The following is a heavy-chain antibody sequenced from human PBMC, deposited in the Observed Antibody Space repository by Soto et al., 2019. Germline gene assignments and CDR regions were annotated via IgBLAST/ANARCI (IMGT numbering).Heavy chain of an antibody. J-gene: IGHJ5*02. CDR1: GGSISSGGYY. CDR3: ARQAAAPGIDLWFDP. Sequence: SGTLSLTCTVSGGSISSGGYYWSWIRQHPGKELEWIGYVFYPGNTYYNPSLKSRVTVSVDTSKNQFSLKLDSVTAADTAVYYCARQAAAPGIDLWFDPWGQGTLVTVSS. V-gene: IGHV4-39*01. D-gene: IGHD6-13*01. CDR2: VFYPGNT.